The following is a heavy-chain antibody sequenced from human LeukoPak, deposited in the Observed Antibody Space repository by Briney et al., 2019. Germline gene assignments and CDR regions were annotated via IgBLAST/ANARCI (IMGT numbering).Heavy chain of an antibody. CDR3: AKGLRPDGVNNFDH. D-gene: IGHD4-17*01. CDR2: IIASGSPT. V-gene: IGHV3-23*01. J-gene: IGHJ4*02. CDR1: GFDFSGYA. Sequence: GGSLRLSCAASGFDFSGYAVNWVRQAPGKGLEWVAIIIASGSPTHYADSVKGRFIISRDNSRNTLYLQMNSLRVEDTAVYYCAKGLRPDGVNNFDHWGQGTLDTVSS.